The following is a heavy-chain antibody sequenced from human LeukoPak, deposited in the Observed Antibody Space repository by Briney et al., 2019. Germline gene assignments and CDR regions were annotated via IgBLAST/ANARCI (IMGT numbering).Heavy chain of an antibody. V-gene: IGHV1-18*01. D-gene: IGHD6-13*01. J-gene: IGHJ6*02. CDR2: ISAYNGNT. CDR1: GYTFTSYG. CDR3: AREGSSSWYVGYYYYGMDV. Sequence: ASVMVSCKASGYTFTSYGISWVRQAPGQGLEWMGWISAYNGNTNYAQKLQGRVTMTTDTSTSTAYMELRSLRSDDTAVYYCAREGSSSWYVGYYYYGMDVWGQGTTVTVSS.